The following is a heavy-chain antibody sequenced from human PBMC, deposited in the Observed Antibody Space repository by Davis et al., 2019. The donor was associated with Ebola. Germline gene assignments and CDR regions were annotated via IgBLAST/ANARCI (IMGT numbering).Heavy chain of an antibody. CDR2: ISSSGSTI. Sequence: GESLKISCAASGFTFSSYEMNWVRQAPGKGLEWVSYISSSGSTIYYADSVKGRFTISRDDANNSLSLQMDSLRAEDTAVYYCARGHYDFWSGYYTPYFDYWGQGTLVTVSS. CDR3: ARGHYDFWSGYYTPYFDY. D-gene: IGHD3-3*01. V-gene: IGHV3-48*03. J-gene: IGHJ4*02. CDR1: GFTFSSYE.